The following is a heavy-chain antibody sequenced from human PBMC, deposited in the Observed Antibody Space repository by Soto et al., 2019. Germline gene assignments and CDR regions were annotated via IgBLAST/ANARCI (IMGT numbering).Heavy chain of an antibody. CDR3: ARQIWFGELLYGYDY. Sequence: QLQLQESGPGLVKPSETLSLTCTVSGGSISSSSYYWGWIRQPPGKGLEWIGSIYYSGSTYYNPSLKSRVTISVDKSKNQFSLKLSSVTAADTAVYYCARQIWFGELLYGYDYWGQGTLVTVSS. D-gene: IGHD3-10*01. V-gene: IGHV4-39*01. CDR1: GGSISSSSYY. CDR2: IYYSGST. J-gene: IGHJ4*02.